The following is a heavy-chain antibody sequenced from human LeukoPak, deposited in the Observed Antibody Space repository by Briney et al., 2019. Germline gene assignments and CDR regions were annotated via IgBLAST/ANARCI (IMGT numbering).Heavy chain of an antibody. CDR2: INPNSGNA. V-gene: IGHV1-8*01. CDR3: ARALAWGGSSYSYYYMDV. D-gene: IGHD1-26*01. J-gene: IGHJ6*03. CDR1: EYTFSDYD. Sequence: GASVKVSCKASEYTFSDYDINWVRQATGQGLEWMGWINPNSGNAGYAQKFQGRVTMTRNTPISTAYMELSSLRSEDTAVYYCARALAWGGSSYSYYYMDVWDKGTTVTVSS.